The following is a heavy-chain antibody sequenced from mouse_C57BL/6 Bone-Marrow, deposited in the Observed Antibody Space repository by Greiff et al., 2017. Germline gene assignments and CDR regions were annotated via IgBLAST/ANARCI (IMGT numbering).Heavy chain of an antibody. J-gene: IGHJ3*01. D-gene: IGHD2-1*01. Sequence: QVQLQQSGAELARPGASVKLSCTASGYTFTSYGISWVKQRTGQGLEWIGEIYPRSGNTYYNEKFKGKATLTADKSSSTAYMELRSLTSEDSAVYFCARPPHYGNYPWFAYWGQGTLVTVSA. CDR3: ARPPHYGNYPWFAY. CDR2: IYPRSGNT. V-gene: IGHV1-81*01. CDR1: GYTFTSYG.